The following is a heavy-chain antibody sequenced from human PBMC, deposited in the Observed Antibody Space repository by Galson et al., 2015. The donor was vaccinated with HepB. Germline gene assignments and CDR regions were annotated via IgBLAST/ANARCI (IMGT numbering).Heavy chain of an antibody. D-gene: IGHD2-15*01. CDR2: INPSGSST. Sequence: SVKVSCKASGFTFTSYDMHWVRQAPGQGLEWMGIINPSGSSTSYAQKFQGRVTMTRDTSTSTVYMELSSLRSEDTALYYCAKDLYCSGGNCYSGWDYWGQGTLVTVSS. V-gene: IGHV1-46*01. CDR1: GFTFTSYD. J-gene: IGHJ4*02. CDR3: AKDLYCSGGNCYSGWDY.